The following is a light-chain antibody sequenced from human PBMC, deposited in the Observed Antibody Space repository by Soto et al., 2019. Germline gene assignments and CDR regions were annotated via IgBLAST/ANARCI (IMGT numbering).Light chain of an antibody. CDR2: EVS. J-gene: IGLJ2*01. V-gene: IGLV2-18*02. CDR3: SSYTTSSTFTVV. Sequence: QSALTQPPSVSGSPGQSVTISCTGTSSDVGSYNRVSWYQQPPGTAPKLMIYEVSNRPSGIPDRFSGSKSGNTASLTISGLQPEDEADYYCSSYTTSSTFTVVFGGGTKVTVL. CDR1: SSDVGSYNR.